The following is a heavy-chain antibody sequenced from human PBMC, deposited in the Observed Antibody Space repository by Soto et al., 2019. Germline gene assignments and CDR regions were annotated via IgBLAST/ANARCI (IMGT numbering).Heavy chain of an antibody. J-gene: IGHJ5*02. CDR1: GGTFSSYA. D-gene: IGHD2-15*01. CDR3: ARDLTGYCSGGSCYWFDP. Sequence: QVQLVQSGAEVKKPGSSVKVSCKASGGTFSSYAISWVRQAPGQGLEWMGGIIPILGTANYAQKFQGRVTITADESTSTAYMELSSLRSEDTAVYYCARDLTGYCSGGSCYWFDPWGQGTLVTVSS. V-gene: IGHV1-69*01. CDR2: IIPILGTA.